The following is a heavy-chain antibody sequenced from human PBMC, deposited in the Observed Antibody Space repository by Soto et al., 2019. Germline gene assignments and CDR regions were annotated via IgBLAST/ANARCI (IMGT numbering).Heavy chain of an antibody. CDR3: ARDLYGAGWFDP. CDR2: ISSSSSYT. V-gene: IGHV3-11*05. J-gene: IGHJ5*02. D-gene: IGHD4-17*01. Sequence: QVQLVESGGGLVKPGGSLRLSCAASGFTFSDYYMSWIRQAPGKGLEWVSYISSSSSYTNYADSVKGRFTISRDNAKNSLYLQMTSLRAEDTAVYYCARDLYGAGWFDPWGQGTLVTVSS. CDR1: GFTFSDYY.